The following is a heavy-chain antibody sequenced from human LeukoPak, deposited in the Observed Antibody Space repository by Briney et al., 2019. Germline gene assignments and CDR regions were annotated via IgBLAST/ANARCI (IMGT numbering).Heavy chain of an antibody. J-gene: IGHJ4*02. V-gene: IGHV4-59*12. D-gene: IGHD2-21*02. CDR1: GDSLRSFY. CDR3: ARERVLGDWRFGY. CDR2: IYYSGST. Sequence: SEPLTLPCTVSGDSLRSFYWTWIRKSPGKGLEWLGYIYYSGSTNYNPSPKSRVNISVDTSKNQFYLKLSSVTAAATAVYYCARERVLGDWRFGYWGQGTLVTVSS.